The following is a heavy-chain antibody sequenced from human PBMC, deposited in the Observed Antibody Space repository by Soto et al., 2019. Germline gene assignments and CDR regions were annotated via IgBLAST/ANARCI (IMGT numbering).Heavy chain of an antibody. V-gene: IGHV3-23*01. CDR3: ARRGSGSYYDY. Sequence: EVQLLESGGGLVQPGGSLRLSCAASGFTFSRYAMRWDRQAPGKGLEWVSAISGSGGSTYYADSVKGRFTISRDNSKNTLYLQMNILRAEDTAVYYCARRGSGSYYDYWGQGTLVTVSS. D-gene: IGHD1-26*01. J-gene: IGHJ4*02. CDR2: ISGSGGST. CDR1: GFTFSRYA.